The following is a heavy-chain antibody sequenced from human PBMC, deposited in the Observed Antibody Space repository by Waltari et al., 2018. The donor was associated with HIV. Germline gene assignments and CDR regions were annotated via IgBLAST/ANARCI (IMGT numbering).Heavy chain of an antibody. Sequence: QVQLQESGPGLVKPSQTLSLTCTVSGGPLSSGSYYWSWIRPPAGKGLEWIGRIYTSGSTNYNPSLKSRVTISVDTSKNQFSLKLSSVTAADTAVYYCARRGIQLWFYAFDIWGQGTMVTVSS. J-gene: IGHJ3*02. V-gene: IGHV4-61*02. CDR2: IYTSGST. CDR1: GGPLSSGSYY. D-gene: IGHD5-18*01. CDR3: ARRGIQLWFYAFDI.